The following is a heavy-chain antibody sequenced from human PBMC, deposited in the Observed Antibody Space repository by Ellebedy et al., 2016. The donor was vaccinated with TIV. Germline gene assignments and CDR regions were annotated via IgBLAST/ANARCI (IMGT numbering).Heavy chain of an antibody. CDR3: ARHPSIGGDYYYYGMDV. V-gene: IGHV5-51*01. Sequence: GESLKISCKGSGYSFTSYWIGWVRQMPGKGLEWMGIIYPGDSDTRYSPSFQGQVTISADKSISTAYLQWSSLKASDTAMYYCARHPSIGGDYYYYGMDVWGQGTTVTVSS. D-gene: IGHD3-10*01. J-gene: IGHJ6*02. CDR1: GYSFTSYW. CDR2: IYPGDSDT.